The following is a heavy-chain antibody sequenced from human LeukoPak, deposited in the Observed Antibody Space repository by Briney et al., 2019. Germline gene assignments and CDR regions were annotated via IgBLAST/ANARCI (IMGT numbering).Heavy chain of an antibody. CDR3: ARMPDILTGLDS. D-gene: IGHD3-9*01. J-gene: IGHJ4*02. CDR2: IYYSGST. Sequence: SETLSLTCTVSGGSLSNYYWNWIQQPPGKGLEWIAYIYYSGSTNYNPSLKSRVTISLDTSKNQFSLKLSSVTTADTAVYYCARMPDILTGLDSWGQGTLVTVSS. CDR1: GGSLSNYY. V-gene: IGHV4-59*01.